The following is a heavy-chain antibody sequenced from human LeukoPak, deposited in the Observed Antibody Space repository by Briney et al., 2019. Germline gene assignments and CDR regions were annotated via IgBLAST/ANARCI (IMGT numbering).Heavy chain of an antibody. Sequence: GGSLRLSCAASGFTFSNYWIHWVRQAPGKGLVWVSRINSDGNSTSYADSVKGRFTISRDNAKNTLYLQMNSLRAEDTALYYCAKEASGRFDYWGQGTLVTVSS. D-gene: IGHD6-19*01. CDR2: INSDGNST. V-gene: IGHV3-74*01. J-gene: IGHJ4*02. CDR3: AKEASGRFDY. CDR1: GFTFSNYW.